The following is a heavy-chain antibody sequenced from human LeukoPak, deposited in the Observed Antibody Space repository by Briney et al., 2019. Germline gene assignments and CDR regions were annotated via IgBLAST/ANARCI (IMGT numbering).Heavy chain of an antibody. CDR1: VYTFTGYY. CDR3: ARDPITMIVVVITSYYFDY. D-gene: IGHD3-22*01. J-gene: IGHJ4*02. Sequence: ASVKVSCKASVYTFTGYYMHWVRQAPGQGLEWMGWINPNSGGTNYAQKFQGRVTMTRDTSISTAYMELSRLRSDDTAVYYCARDPITMIVVVITSYYFDYWGQGTLVTVSS. V-gene: IGHV1-2*02. CDR2: INPNSGGT.